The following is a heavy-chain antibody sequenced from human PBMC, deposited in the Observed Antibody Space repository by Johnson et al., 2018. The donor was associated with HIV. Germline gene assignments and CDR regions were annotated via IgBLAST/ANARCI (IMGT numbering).Heavy chain of an antibody. CDR3: AKVRRMDAFDI. Sequence: QMLLVESGGGVVQPGGSLRLSCVASGFTFSSYAMHWVRQAPGKGLEWVSVIYSGGSTYYADSVKGRFTISRDNSKNTLYLQMNSLRAEDTAVYYCAKVRRMDAFDIWGQGTMVTVSS. D-gene: IGHD2/OR15-2a*01. J-gene: IGHJ3*02. CDR2: IYSGGST. CDR1: GFTFSSYA. V-gene: IGHV3-NL1*01.